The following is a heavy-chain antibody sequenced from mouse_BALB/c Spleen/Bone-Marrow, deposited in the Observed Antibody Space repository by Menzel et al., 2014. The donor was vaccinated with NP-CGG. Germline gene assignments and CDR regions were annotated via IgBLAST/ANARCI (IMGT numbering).Heavy chain of an antibody. CDR2: IDPANGNT. D-gene: IGHD2-3*01. V-gene: IGHV14-3*02. J-gene: IGHJ3*01. CDR3: ANDWFAY. Sequence: EVQLQESGAELVKPGASVKLSCTASGFNIKDTYMHWVKQRPEQGLEWIGRIDPANGNTKYDPKSQGKATITADTSSNTAHLHLSSLTSEDTAVYYCANDWFAYWGQGTPVTVSA. CDR1: GFNIKDTY.